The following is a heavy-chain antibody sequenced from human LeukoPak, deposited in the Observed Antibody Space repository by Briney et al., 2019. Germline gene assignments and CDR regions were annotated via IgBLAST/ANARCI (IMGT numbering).Heavy chain of an antibody. Sequence: GASVKVSCKASGYTFTSYDINWVRQATGQGLEWMGWMNPNSGNTGYAQKFQGRVTMTRNTSISTAYMELSSLRSEDTAVYYCANRILDSSGYYLGYWGQGTLVTVSS. CDR3: ANRILDSSGYYLGY. CDR1: GYTFTSYD. J-gene: IGHJ4*02. CDR2: MNPNSGNT. V-gene: IGHV1-8*01. D-gene: IGHD3-22*01.